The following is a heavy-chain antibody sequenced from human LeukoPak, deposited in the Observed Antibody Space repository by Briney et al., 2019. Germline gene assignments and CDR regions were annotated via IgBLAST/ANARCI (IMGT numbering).Heavy chain of an antibody. CDR3: ARQNGITIFGVVTSGAFDI. J-gene: IGHJ3*02. Sequence: GESLKISCKGSGYSFTSYWIGWVRQMPGKGLEWMGIIYPGDSDTRYSPSFQGQVTISADKSISTAYLQWSSLKASDTAMYYCARQNGITIFGVVTSGAFDIWGQGTMVTVSS. V-gene: IGHV5-51*01. D-gene: IGHD3-3*01. CDR2: IYPGDSDT. CDR1: GYSFTSYW.